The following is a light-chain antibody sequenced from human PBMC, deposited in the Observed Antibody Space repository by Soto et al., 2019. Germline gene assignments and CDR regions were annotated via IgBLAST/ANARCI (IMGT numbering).Light chain of an antibody. V-gene: IGKV3-20*01. CDR2: GAS. Sequence: EIVLTQSPGTLSLSLGERATLSCRASQSVSSSYLAWYQQKPGQAPRLLIYGASSRATGIPYRFSGSGSGTDFTLTISRLEPEDFAVYYCQQYCSAPPLTFGGGTKVEIK. J-gene: IGKJ4*01. CDR1: QSVSSSY. CDR3: QQYCSAPPLT.